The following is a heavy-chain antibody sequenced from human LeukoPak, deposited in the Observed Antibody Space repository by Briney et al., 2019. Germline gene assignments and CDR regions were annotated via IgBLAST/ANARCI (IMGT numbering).Heavy chain of an antibody. D-gene: IGHD2-15*01. CDR1: GDSISSNTYY. V-gene: IGHV4-39*07. J-gene: IGHJ4*02. Sequence: SETLSLTCTVSGDSISSNTYYWGWIRQPPGKGLEWIGSIYYSGSTYYHPSLKSRVTISLDTSKNQFSLNLNSVTAADTAVYYCARDFRYCSGGSCYPGSFDYWGRGTLVTVSS. CDR2: IYYSGST. CDR3: ARDFRYCSGGSCYPGSFDY.